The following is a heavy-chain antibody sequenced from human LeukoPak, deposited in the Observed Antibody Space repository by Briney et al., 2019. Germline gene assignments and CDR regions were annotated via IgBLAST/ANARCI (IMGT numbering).Heavy chain of an antibody. V-gene: IGHV3-64*01. CDR2: ISSNGGST. Sequence: GGSLRLSRAASGFTFSTYAMHWVRQAPGKGLEYVSSISSNGGSTYYANSVQGRFTISRDNAKNPLYLQMGSLRAEDMAVYYCARGSITMVRALIMAFDSWGQGTLVTVSS. CDR1: GFTFSTYA. J-gene: IGHJ4*02. CDR3: ARGSITMVRALIMAFDS. D-gene: IGHD3-10*01.